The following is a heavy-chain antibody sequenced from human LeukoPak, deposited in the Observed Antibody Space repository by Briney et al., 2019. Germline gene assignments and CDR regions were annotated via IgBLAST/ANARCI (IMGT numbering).Heavy chain of an antibody. V-gene: IGHV1-2*02. CDR1: GYTFTGYY. D-gene: IGHD3-10*01. CDR2: INPNSGGA. Sequence: APVKVSCKASGYTFTGYYMHWVRQAPGQGLEWMGWINPNSGGANYAQKFQGRVTMTRDTSISTAYMELSRLRSDDTAMYYCAREELWFGELSCLDYWGQGILVTVSS. CDR3: AREELWFGELSCLDY. J-gene: IGHJ4*02.